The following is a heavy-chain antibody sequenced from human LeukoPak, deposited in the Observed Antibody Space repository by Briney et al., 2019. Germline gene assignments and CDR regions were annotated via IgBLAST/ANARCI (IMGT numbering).Heavy chain of an antibody. V-gene: IGHV4-38-2*02. Sequence: PSETLSLTCTVSGYSISSGYYWGWIRQPPGKGLEWIGSIYHSGSTYYNPSLKSRVTISVDTSKNQFSLKLSSVTAADTAVYYCAREGDVWEPLDYWGQGTLVTVSS. D-gene: IGHD3-16*01. CDR3: AREGDVWEPLDY. CDR2: IYHSGST. CDR1: GYSISSGYY. J-gene: IGHJ4*02.